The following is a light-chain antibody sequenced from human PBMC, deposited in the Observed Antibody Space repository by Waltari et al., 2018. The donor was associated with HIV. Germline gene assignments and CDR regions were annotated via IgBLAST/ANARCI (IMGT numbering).Light chain of an antibody. Sequence: QSALTQPASVSGSPGQSITISCTGTSSDVGGSNYVSWYQQHPGKPPKLMIYDVSNRPSGVSKRFSGSKSGNTASLTISGLQAEDEADYYCSSYTSSSTLDVVFGGGTKLTVL. J-gene: IGLJ2*01. CDR2: DVS. CDR3: SSYTSSSTLDVV. V-gene: IGLV2-14*03. CDR1: SSDVGGSNY.